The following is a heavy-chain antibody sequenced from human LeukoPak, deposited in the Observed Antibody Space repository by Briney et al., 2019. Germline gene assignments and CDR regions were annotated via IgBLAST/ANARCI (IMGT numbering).Heavy chain of an antibody. Sequence: ASVKVSFNSSGYTFTDYYTHWVRQAPGQGLEWMGRINPNSGGTRYAQQFQGRVTMTRDTSIGTVYTELSTLRSDDTAVYYCARDLSTSSNWELDYWGQGTLVTVSS. V-gene: IGHV1-2*06. CDR2: INPNSGGT. CDR3: ARDLSTSSNWELDY. D-gene: IGHD1-1*01. CDR1: GYTFTDYY. J-gene: IGHJ4*02.